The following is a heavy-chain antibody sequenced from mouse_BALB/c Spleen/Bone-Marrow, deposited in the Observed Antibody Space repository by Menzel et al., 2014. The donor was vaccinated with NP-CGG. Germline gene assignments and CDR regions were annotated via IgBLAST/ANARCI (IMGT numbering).Heavy chain of an antibody. CDR1: GFAFSSYD. V-gene: IGHV5-12-1*01. Sequence: EVKLMESGGGLVKPGGSLKLSCAASGFAFSSYDMSWVRQTPEKRLEWVAYISSGGGSTYHPDTVKGRFTISRDNAKNTLYLQMSSLKSEDTAMYYCAREVLRDYFDYWGQGTTLTVSS. D-gene: IGHD1-1*01. J-gene: IGHJ2*01. CDR2: ISSGGGST. CDR3: AREVLRDYFDY.